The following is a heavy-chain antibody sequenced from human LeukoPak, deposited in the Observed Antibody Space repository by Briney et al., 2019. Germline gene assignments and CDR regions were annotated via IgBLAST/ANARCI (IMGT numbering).Heavy chain of an antibody. Sequence: GESLKISCQGSGYRFSNYWIVWMRQLPGKGIEWMGIIYPGDSDTRSSPPFQGQVTISADRSGNTAYLQWSSLKASDTHMYYCARLLRSQLLPLLLYWGQEPRVTVSS. CDR3: ARLLRSQLLPLLLY. D-gene: IGHD3-10*01. J-gene: IGHJ4*02. CDR1: GYRFSNYW. V-gene: IGHV5-51*01. CDR2: IYPGDSDT.